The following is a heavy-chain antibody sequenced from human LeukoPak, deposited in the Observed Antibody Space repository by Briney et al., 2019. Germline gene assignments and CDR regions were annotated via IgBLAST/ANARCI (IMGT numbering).Heavy chain of an antibody. CDR1: GYSISSGYY. V-gene: IGHV4-38-2*02. J-gene: IGHJ5*02. CDR2: IYHSGST. D-gene: IGHD1-26*01. CDR3: ARESGSAGWFDP. Sequence: PSETLSLTCTVPGYSISSGYYWGWIRQPPGKGLEWIGSIYHSGSTYYNPSLKSRVTISVHTSNNQLSLKLSSVTATDTAVYYCARESGSAGWFDPWGQGTLVTVSS.